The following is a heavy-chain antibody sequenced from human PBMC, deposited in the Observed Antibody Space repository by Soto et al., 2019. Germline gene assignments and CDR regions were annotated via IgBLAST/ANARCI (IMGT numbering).Heavy chain of an antibody. CDR1: GGSIRSYY. D-gene: IGHD3-22*01. Sequence: SETLSLTCTVSGGSIRSYYWSWIRQPPGKGLEWIGYIYYSGSTNYNPSLKSRVTISVDTSKNQFSLKLSSVTAADTAVYYCARVDSSGYYYEYFDYWGQGTLVTVSS. CDR3: ARVDSSGYYYEYFDY. J-gene: IGHJ4*02. CDR2: IYYSGST. V-gene: IGHV4-59*01.